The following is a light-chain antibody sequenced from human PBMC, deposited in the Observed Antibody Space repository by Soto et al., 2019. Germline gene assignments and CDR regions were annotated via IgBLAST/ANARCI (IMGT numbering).Light chain of an antibody. CDR1: GSDVGGYNY. V-gene: IGLV2-14*03. J-gene: IGLJ1*01. CDR3: TSYTSSSTGV. CDR2: DVS. Sequence: QAALTQPASLSGSPGQSITISRTGTGSDVGGYNYVSWYQQHPDKAPKLIIYDVSNRPSGVSNRFSGSKSGNTASLTISGLQAEDEADYYCTSYTSSSTGVFGTGTKVTVL.